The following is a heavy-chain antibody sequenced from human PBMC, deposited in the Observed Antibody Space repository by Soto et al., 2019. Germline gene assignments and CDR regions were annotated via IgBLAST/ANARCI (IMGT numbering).Heavy chain of an antibody. D-gene: IGHD3-22*01. Sequence: GGSLRLSCAASGFTFSSYAMHWVHQAPGKGLEWVAVISYDGSNKYYADSVKGRFTISRDNSKNTLYLQMNSLRAEDTAVYYCARDLSGSGYYYYYYGMDVWGQGTTVTVSS. CDR3: ARDLSGSGYYYYYYGMDV. V-gene: IGHV3-30*04. CDR2: ISYDGSNK. CDR1: GFTFSSYA. J-gene: IGHJ6*02.